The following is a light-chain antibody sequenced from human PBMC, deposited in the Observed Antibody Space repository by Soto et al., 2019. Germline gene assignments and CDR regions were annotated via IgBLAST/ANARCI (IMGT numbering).Light chain of an antibody. CDR2: WAS. V-gene: IGKV4-1*01. Sequence: DIVMTQSPDSLAVSLGERATINCKSSQSVLYSSNNKNYLAWYQQKPGQPPKLLIYWASTRESGVPDRFSGSGSGTDFTLKISRVEAEDVGVYYCMQSIQLPLTFGQGTRLEIK. CDR1: QSVLYSSNNKNY. CDR3: MQSIQLPLT. J-gene: IGKJ5*01.